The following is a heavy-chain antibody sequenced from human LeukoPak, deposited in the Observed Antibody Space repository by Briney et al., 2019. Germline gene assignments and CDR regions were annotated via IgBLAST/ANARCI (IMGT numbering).Heavy chain of an antibody. D-gene: IGHD2-15*01. J-gene: IGHJ3*02. V-gene: IGHV3-21*01. CDR3: AGDPGYCSGGSCQRAFDI. Sequence: SVKGRFTISRDNAKNSLYLQMNSLRAEDTAVYYCAGDPGYCSGGSCQRAFDIWGQGTMVTVSS.